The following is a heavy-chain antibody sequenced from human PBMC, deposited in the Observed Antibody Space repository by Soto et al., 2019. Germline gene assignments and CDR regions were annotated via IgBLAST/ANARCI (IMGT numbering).Heavy chain of an antibody. D-gene: IGHD5-12*01. Sequence: EVQLLGSGGGLVRPGGSLRLSCAASGFTFSSYAMSWVRQTPGKGLEWVSALKAGGDDTYYADSVKGLFTISRDNSKNILYLQMNSLTGEDTAMYYCKRDVVASSPPGADYWGQGTLVTVSS. CDR1: GFTFSSYA. CDR3: KRDVVASSPPGADY. CDR2: LKAGGDDT. V-gene: IGHV3-23*01. J-gene: IGHJ4*02.